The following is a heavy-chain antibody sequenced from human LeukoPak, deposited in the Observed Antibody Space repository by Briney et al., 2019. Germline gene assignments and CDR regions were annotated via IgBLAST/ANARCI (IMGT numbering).Heavy chain of an antibody. CDR2: IYYSGST. CDR3: ARHFYGPRGYFDY. Sequence: PSETLSLTCTVSGGSISSSSYYWGWIRQPPGKGLEWIGSIYYSGSTYYNPSLKSRVTISVDTSKNQFSLKLSSVTAADTAVYYCARHFYGPRGYFDYWGQGTLVTVSS. J-gene: IGHJ4*02. D-gene: IGHD3-16*01. CDR1: GGSISSSSYY. V-gene: IGHV4-39*01.